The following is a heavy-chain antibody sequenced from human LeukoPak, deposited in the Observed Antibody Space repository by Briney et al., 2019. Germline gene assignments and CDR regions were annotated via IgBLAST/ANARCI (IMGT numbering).Heavy chain of an antibody. CDR3: ARGSGWLYYFDY. CDR1: GFTFSSYA. J-gene: IGHJ4*02. CDR2: ISGSGGST. D-gene: IGHD6-19*01. V-gene: IGHV3-23*01. Sequence: GGSLRLSCAASGFTFSSYAMSWVRQAPGKGLEWVSAISGSGGSTYYADSVKGRFTISRDNSKNTLYLQVNSLRAEDTAVYYCARGSGWLYYFDYWGQGTLVTVSS.